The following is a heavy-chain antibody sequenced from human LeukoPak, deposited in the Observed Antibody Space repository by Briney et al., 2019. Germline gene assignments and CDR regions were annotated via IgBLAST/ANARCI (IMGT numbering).Heavy chain of an antibody. CDR3: VSWAGGNSDVASFDY. D-gene: IGHD2-21*01. V-gene: IGHV1-2*02. CDR1: GYTFTDYY. Sequence: ASVKVSCRASGYTFTDYYIHWVRQAPGQEFDWMGWITHKSGATKFAQKFQGRVTLTRDTSIRTVYMELSNLISDDTATYYCVSWAGGNSDVASFDYWGQGTLVTVSS. J-gene: IGHJ4*02. CDR2: ITHKSGAT.